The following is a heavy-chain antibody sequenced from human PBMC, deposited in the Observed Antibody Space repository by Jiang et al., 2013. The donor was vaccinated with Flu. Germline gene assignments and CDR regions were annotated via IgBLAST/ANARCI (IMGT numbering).Heavy chain of an antibody. J-gene: IGHJ4*02. V-gene: IGHV5-51*01. D-gene: IGHD6-13*01. CDR3: AREGSSSLSGNNFDY. Sequence: SLKISCKGSGYSFTSYWIGWVRQMPGKGLEWMGIIYPGDSDTRYSPSFQGQVTISADKSINTAYLHWSSLKASDTAMYYCAREGSSSLSGNNFDYWGQGTLVTVSS. CDR2: IYPGDSDT. CDR1: GYSFTSYW.